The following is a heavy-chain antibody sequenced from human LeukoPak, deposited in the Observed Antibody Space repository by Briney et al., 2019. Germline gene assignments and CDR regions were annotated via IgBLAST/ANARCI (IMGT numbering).Heavy chain of an antibody. Sequence: ASVKVPCKASGYTFTGYYIHWVRQAPGQGLEWMGLINPNSGDTNYAQKFQGRVTMTRDTSISTAYMELSSLRSDDTTVYYCARDLEGYHYGSGNYPQWGQGTLVTVSS. CDR3: ARDLEGYHYGSGNYPQ. CDR1: GYTFTGYY. D-gene: IGHD3-10*01. V-gene: IGHV1-2*02. J-gene: IGHJ4*02. CDR2: INPNSGDT.